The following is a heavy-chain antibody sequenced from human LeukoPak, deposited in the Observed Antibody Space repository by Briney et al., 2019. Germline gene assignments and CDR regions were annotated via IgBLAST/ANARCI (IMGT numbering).Heavy chain of an antibody. Sequence: GGSLRLSCAASGLTVSSNYMSWARQAPGKGLEWVSIIYSGGSTYFAHSVKGRFTISRDNSKNTLYLQMNSLRAEDTAVYYCAREDSSSSYFDYWGQGTLVTVSS. V-gene: IGHV3-66*01. CDR3: AREDSSSSYFDY. D-gene: IGHD6-13*01. CDR1: GLTVSSNY. CDR2: IYSGGST. J-gene: IGHJ4*02.